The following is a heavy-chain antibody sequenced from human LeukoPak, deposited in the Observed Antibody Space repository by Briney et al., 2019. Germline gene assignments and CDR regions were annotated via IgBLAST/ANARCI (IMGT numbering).Heavy chain of an antibody. CDR1: GGSISSSSYS. CDR2: IYYSGTT. CDR3: ARLLFDFWSGYTHPYFDY. J-gene: IGHJ4*02. Sequence: SETLSLTCTVSGGSISSSSYSWGWIRQPPRKGLEWIGSIYYSGTTYYNPSHKSRVTISVDTCKIQFSLNLSSVAATDKPCYFCARLLFDFWSGYTHPYFDYWGEGTMVTVSS. D-gene: IGHD3-3*01. V-gene: IGHV4-39*01.